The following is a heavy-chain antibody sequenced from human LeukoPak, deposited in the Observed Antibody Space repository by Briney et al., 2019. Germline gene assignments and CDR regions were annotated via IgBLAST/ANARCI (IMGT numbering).Heavy chain of an antibody. CDR1: GYTSTSYY. Sequence: ASVKVSCKASGYTSTSYYMHWVRQAPGQGLEWMGIINPSGGSTSYAQKFQGRVTMTRDTSTSTVYMELSSLRSEDTAVYYCARVSGDYPRFDYWGQGTLVTVSS. J-gene: IGHJ4*02. CDR3: ARVSGDYPRFDY. V-gene: IGHV1-46*01. D-gene: IGHD2-21*02. CDR2: INPSGGST.